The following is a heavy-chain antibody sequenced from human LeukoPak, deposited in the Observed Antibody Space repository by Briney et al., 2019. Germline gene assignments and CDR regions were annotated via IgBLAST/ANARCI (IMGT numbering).Heavy chain of an antibody. CDR3: SRTTGDSAIIAAH. CDR1: GGSISSGDYY. V-gene: IGHV4-30-2*03. J-gene: IGHJ4*02. D-gene: IGHD3-16*01. CDR2: TSYSGST. Sequence: SQTLSLTCTVSGGSISSGDYYWSWIRQTPGKDLEWIGSTSYSGSTHYNPSFKSRVTVSVDTSKNQFFLNLSSVTAADTAVYYCSRTTGDSAIIAAHWGQGTLVTVSS.